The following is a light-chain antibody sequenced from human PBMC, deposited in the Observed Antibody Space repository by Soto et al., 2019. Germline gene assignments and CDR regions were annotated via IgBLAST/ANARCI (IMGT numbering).Light chain of an antibody. CDR2: AAS. J-gene: IGKJ2*01. CDR1: QGIRND. Sequence: DIQMTQSPSSLSASVGERVTITCRASQGIRNDLAWYQQKPGKAPQRLIYAASTLQSGVPSRFSGSGSGTEFTLTISSLHPEDLATYSCLQYNTYPPFTFGQGTKLEIK. CDR3: LQYNTYPPFT. V-gene: IGKV1-17*01.